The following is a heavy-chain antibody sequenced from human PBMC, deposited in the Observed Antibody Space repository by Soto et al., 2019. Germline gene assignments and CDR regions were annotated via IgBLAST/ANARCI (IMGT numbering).Heavy chain of an antibody. CDR2: IDPSDSYT. CDR3: ARGRVAVAPLDY. CDR1: GYNFTSYW. Sequence: PGESLKISCKGSGYNFTSYWIDWVRQMPEKGLEWVGRIDPSDSYTNYSPSFQGHVTISADKTISTAYLQWSSLKASDTAMYYCARGRVAVAPLDYWGQGTLVTVSS. D-gene: IGHD6-19*01. V-gene: IGHV5-10-1*01. J-gene: IGHJ4*02.